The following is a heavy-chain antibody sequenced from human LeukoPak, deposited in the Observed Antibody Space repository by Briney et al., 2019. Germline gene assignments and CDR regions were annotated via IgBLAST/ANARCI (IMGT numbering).Heavy chain of an antibody. CDR2: IGGSGNSA. J-gene: IGHJ2*01. D-gene: IGHD2-8*02. CDR1: GFIFSDFY. Sequence: GGSLRLSCAASGFIFSDFYMSWIRQAPGKGLEWIANIGGSGNSADYAGSVKGRFTISRDNAENSLYLQMSTLRAEDTAVYYCARDLPMTYCTVGETCYPNFYFDLWGRGTLVTVSS. CDR3: ARDLPMTYCTVGETCYPNFYFDL. V-gene: IGHV3-11*01.